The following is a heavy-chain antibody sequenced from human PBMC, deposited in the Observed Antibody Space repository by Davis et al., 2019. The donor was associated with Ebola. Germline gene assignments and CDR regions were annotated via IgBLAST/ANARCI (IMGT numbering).Heavy chain of an antibody. V-gene: IGHV3-33*01. J-gene: IGHJ4*02. Sequence: PGGSLRLSCAASGFTFSSYGMHWVRQAPGKGLEWVAVIWYDGSNKYYADSVKGRFTISRDNSKNTLYLQMNSLRAEDTAVYYCARVRSKWLGHFDYWGQGTLVTVSS. D-gene: IGHD6-19*01. CDR3: ARVRSKWLGHFDY. CDR1: GFTFSSYG. CDR2: IWYDGSNK.